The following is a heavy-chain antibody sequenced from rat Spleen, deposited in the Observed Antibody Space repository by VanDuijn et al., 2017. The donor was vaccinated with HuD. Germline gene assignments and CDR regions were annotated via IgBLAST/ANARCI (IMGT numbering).Heavy chain of an antibody. D-gene: IGHD3-4*01. CDR3: TREETLYWYFDF. V-gene: IGHV5-20*01. Sequence: EVQLVESGGGLVQPGRSLKLSCAASGFTFRNYDMAWVRQAPTKGLEWVASISYDGSSTYYRDSVKGRFTISRDNAKSTLYLQMNSLRSEDTATYYCTREETLYWYFDFWGPGTMVTVSS. J-gene: IGHJ1*01. CDR1: GFTFRNYD. CDR2: ISYDGSST.